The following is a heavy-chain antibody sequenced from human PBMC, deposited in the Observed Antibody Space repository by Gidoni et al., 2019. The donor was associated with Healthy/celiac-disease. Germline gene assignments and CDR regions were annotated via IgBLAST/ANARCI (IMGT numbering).Heavy chain of an antibody. CDR3: VKDRVISLWPTLTHDAFDI. CDR2: ISSNGGST. J-gene: IGHJ3*02. CDR1: GFTCSSHA. D-gene: IGHD2-15*01. Sequence: EVQLVESGGGVVQPGGSLRLSCSASGFTCSSHAMHWVRQAPGKGLEYVSAISSNGGSTYYADSVKRRFTISRDNSKNTLYLQMSSLRAEDTAVYYCVKDRVISLWPTLTHDAFDIWGQGTMVTVSS. V-gene: IGHV3-64D*09.